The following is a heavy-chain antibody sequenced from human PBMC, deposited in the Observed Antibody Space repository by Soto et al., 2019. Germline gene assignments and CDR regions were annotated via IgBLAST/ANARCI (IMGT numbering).Heavy chain of an antibody. CDR1: GFTFSTYG. CDR2: ISYDGYLK. CDR3: AKDFKVSGSHYGTLNYYYGMDV. D-gene: IGHD3-10*01. J-gene: IGHJ6*02. Sequence: PVGSLRLSCAASGFTFSTYGMQWVRQAPGKGLEWVAVISYDGYLKYYVDAVKGRFTVARGNSKNTLFLEMNSLRVEDTAVYFCAKDFKVSGSHYGTLNYYYGMDVWGQGTTVTVSS. V-gene: IGHV3-30*18.